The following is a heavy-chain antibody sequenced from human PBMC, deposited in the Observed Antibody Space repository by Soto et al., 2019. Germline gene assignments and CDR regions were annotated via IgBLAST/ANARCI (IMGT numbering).Heavy chain of an antibody. Sequence: SVKVSCKASGGTFSSSGFSWVRQAPGQGLEWMGMIVPSLDTTNYAQKFQGRVTITADESTSTAYMELSSLRSEDTAVYYCARDLVVVAETTGRYYYYGMDVWGQGTTVTVSS. CDR1: GGTFSSSG. CDR2: IVPSLDTT. CDR3: ARDLVVVAETTGRYYYYGMDV. J-gene: IGHJ6*02. V-gene: IGHV1-69*11. D-gene: IGHD2-2*01.